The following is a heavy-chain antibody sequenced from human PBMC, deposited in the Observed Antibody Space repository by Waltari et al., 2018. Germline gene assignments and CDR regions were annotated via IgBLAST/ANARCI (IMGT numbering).Heavy chain of an antibody. Sequence: EGQLMESGGGLVQPGRSLRLSCAASGLTFDDYAMHWVRQAPGKGLVEAAGMKWNGGTIAYWDAVKGRFTISRDNGGNSLYLQMDRRRPEDAALYFCAKKMDTVFGDLIMDGAYDSWGQGTLVTVAS. J-gene: IGHJ4*02. CDR2: MKWNGGTI. CDR3: AKKMDTVFGDLIMDGAYDS. V-gene: IGHV3-9*01. D-gene: IGHD3-3*01. CDR1: GLTFDDYA.